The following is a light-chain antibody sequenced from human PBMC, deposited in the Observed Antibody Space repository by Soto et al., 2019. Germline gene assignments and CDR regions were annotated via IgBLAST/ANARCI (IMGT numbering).Light chain of an antibody. CDR2: DVN. J-gene: IGLJ2*01. V-gene: IGLV2-14*03. CDR3: SLYTLTGPLVL. CDR1: SSDVGDYNY. Sequence: QSALTQPASVSGSPGQSRTISGTGTSSDVGDYNYVSWYQQHPCKAPILMIYDVNNRPSGVSNGLSGSKSGNTASLTISGLHAEDVAGYFCSLYTLTGPLVLLGGVATLSVL.